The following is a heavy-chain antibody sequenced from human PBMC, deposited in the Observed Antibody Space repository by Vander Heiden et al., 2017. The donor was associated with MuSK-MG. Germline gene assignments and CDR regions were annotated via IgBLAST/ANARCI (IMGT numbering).Heavy chain of an antibody. CDR2: INTYNGHT. Sequence: QVQLVQSGAEVKKPGASVTVSCKASGYTFTKYNISWGRQAPGQGLEWMGWINTYNGHTNYAQKLQGRVTMTTDISTSTVYMELGSLTSDDTAVYYCARDIADSSGWSFQDYWGQGTQVTVSS. D-gene: IGHD6-19*01. V-gene: IGHV1-18*01. CDR1: GYTFTKYN. CDR3: ARDIADSSGWSFQDY. J-gene: IGHJ4*02.